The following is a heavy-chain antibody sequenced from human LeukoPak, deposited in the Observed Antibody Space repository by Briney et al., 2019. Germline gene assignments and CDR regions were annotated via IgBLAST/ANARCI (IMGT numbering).Heavy chain of an antibody. Sequence: ASVKVSCKASGYTFTSYDINWVRQATGQGLEWMGWINPNSGGTNYAQKFQGRVTMTRDTSISTAYMELSRLRSDDTAVYYCARVYSGYEYYFDYWGQGTLVTVSS. CDR2: INPNSGGT. CDR3: ARVYSGYEYYFDY. D-gene: IGHD5-12*01. CDR1: GYTFTSYD. V-gene: IGHV1-2*02. J-gene: IGHJ4*02.